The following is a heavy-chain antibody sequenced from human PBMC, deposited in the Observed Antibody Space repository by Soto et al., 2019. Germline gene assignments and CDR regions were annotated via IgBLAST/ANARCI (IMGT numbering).Heavy chain of an antibody. Sequence: QVQLVESGGGVVQPGRSLRLSCAASGFTYSSFGIHWVRQAPGMGLEWVSTISYDGSSQFYANSVKGRFTISRDNFKNTLYLQMNSLRAEDTAVDYCAKQALGPTVFDAWGQGTLVTVSS. CDR1: GFTYSSFG. CDR3: AKQALGPTVFDA. V-gene: IGHV3-30*18. J-gene: IGHJ5*02. D-gene: IGHD1-26*01. CDR2: ISYDGSSQ.